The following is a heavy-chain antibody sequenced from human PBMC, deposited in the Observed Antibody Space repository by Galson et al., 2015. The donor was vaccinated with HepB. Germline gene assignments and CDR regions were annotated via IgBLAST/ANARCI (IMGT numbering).Heavy chain of an antibody. CDR1: GYTFTGYY. Sequence: VKVSCKASGYTFTGYYIHWVRQAPGQGLEWMGWINPNSGGRDYAQKFQGRVTMTRDPSISTAYMEVSRLRSDDTAVYYCARGREGGYIKYYFDYWGQGTLVTVSS. CDR3: ARGREGGYIKYYFDY. D-gene: IGHD5-24*01. CDR2: INPNSGGR. V-gene: IGHV1-2*02. J-gene: IGHJ4*02.